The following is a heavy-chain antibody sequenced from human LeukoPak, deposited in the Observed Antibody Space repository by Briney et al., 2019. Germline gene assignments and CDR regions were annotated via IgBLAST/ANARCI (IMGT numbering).Heavy chain of an antibody. CDR2: IRSKAYGGTT. CDR3: TRGRTATHDY. CDR1: GFTFGDYS. V-gene: IGHV3-49*04. D-gene: IGHD1-26*01. J-gene: IGHJ4*02. Sequence: GGSLRLSCTASGFTFGDYSMNWVRQAPGKGLEWVGFIRSKAYGGTTEYAASVKGRFTISRDDSKSIAYLQMNSLKTEDTAVYYCTRGRTATHDYWGQGTLVTVSS.